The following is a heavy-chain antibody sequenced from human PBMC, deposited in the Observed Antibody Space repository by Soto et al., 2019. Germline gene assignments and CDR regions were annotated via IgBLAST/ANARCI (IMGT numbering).Heavy chain of an antibody. J-gene: IGHJ3*02. CDR1: GGSVSSEA. CDR3: AREGPYQTFDI. Sequence: QVQLVQSGAEVKKPGFSVKVSCKTSGGSVSSEAITWVRQAPGQGLEWMGRILPIVSTVNYAQKFQGRVTITADKSINIAYMELSSLRSDDTAVYFCAREGPYQTFDIWGQGTLVTVSS. V-gene: IGHV1-69*08. CDR2: ILPIVSTV.